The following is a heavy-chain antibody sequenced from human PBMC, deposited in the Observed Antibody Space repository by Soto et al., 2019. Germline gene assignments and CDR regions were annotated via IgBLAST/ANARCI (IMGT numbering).Heavy chain of an antibody. Sequence: AGGSLRLSCAASGFTFSYYWMSWVRQAPGKELEWVANIKQDESEKYYVDSVKGRFTISRDNAKNSLYLQMNSLRAEDTAVYYCARKDGGGFDYWGQGVLVTVSS. CDR2: IKQDESEK. CDR1: GFTFSYYW. D-gene: IGHD3-16*01. V-gene: IGHV3-7*01. CDR3: ARKDGGGFDY. J-gene: IGHJ4*02.